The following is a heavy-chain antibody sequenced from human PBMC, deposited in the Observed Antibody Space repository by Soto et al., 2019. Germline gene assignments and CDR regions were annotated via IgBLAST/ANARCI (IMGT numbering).Heavy chain of an antibody. V-gene: IGHV1-46*01. CDR2: INPDGGGT. Sequence: QVQLVQSGAEVKKPGASVKVSCKASGYTFTSYYMHWVRLAPGQGLEWMGIINPDGGGTSYAQQFQGRVTMTRATSPSTVYMEMSSLRSDDTAVYYCAVGGNYLSMDVWGPGTTVTVSS. CDR1: GYTFTSYY. CDR3: AVGGNYLSMDV. J-gene: IGHJ6*02. D-gene: IGHD4-4*01.